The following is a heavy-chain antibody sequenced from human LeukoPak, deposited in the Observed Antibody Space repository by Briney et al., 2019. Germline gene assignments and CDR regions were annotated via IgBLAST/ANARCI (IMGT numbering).Heavy chain of an antibody. Sequence: PGGSLRLSCAASGFTFSNYWMTWARQAPGKGLEWVANINQDGSEKYYVDSVKGRFTISRDNSKNTLHLQMNSLRAEDTAVYYCAKYPRVAGTSPEEYWGQGTLVTVSS. J-gene: IGHJ4*02. CDR1: GFTFSNYW. CDR2: INQDGSEK. D-gene: IGHD6-19*01. CDR3: AKYPRVAGTSPEEY. V-gene: IGHV3-7*03.